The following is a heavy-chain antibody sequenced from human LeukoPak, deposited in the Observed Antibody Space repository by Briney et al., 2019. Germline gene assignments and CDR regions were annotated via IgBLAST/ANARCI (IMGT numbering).Heavy chain of an antibody. V-gene: IGHV1-2*02. Sequence: ASVKVSCKASGYTITGYYMHWVRQAPGQGLEWMGWINPNSGGTNYAQKFQGRVTMTRDTSISTAYMELSRLRSDDTAVYYCARVVDTATLFDYWGQGTLVTVSS. CDR1: GYTITGYY. CDR2: INPNSGGT. D-gene: IGHD5-18*01. CDR3: ARVVDTATLFDY. J-gene: IGHJ4*02.